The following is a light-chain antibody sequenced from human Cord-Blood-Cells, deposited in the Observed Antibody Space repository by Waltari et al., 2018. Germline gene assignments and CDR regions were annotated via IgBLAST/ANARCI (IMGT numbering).Light chain of an antibody. V-gene: IGLV2-14*01. Sequence: QSALTQPASVSGSPGQSITIPCTGTSRAVGGYNHVCWYQQHPGKAPKLMICDVNKRPSGVSNRFAGSKSGNSASRTMSVHQAEDEADYYCSSYTSSSTYVIGTETKVTVL. CDR2: DVN. J-gene: IGLJ1*01. CDR1: SRAVGGYNH. CDR3: SSYTSSSTYV.